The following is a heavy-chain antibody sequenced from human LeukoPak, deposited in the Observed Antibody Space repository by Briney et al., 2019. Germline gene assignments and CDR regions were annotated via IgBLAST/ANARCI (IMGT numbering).Heavy chain of an antibody. Sequence: PSETLSLTCTVSGGSISSYYWSWTRQPPGKGLEWIGYIYYSGSTNYNPSLKSRGTISVDTSKNQFSLKLSSVTAADTAVYYCARDNGNGQVDPWGQGTWSPSPQ. CDR1: GGSISSYY. J-gene: IGHJ5*02. D-gene: IGHD1-20*01. CDR2: IYYSGST. V-gene: IGHV4-59*01. CDR3: ARDNGNGQVDP.